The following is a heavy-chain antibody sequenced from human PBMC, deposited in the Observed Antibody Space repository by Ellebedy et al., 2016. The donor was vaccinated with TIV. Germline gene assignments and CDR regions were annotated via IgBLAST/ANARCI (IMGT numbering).Heavy chain of an antibody. CDR2: IYYSGST. CDR3: ARGRYYGSGSYYYYYYGMDV. CDR1: GGSISSSSYY. J-gene: IGHJ6*02. V-gene: IGHV4-39*07. Sequence: MPSETLSLTCTVSGGSISSSSYYWGWIRQPPGKGLEWIGSIYYSGSTYYNPSLKSRVTISVDTSKNQFSLKLSSVTAADTAVYYCARGRYYGSGSYYYYYYGMDVWGQGTTVTVSS. D-gene: IGHD3-10*01.